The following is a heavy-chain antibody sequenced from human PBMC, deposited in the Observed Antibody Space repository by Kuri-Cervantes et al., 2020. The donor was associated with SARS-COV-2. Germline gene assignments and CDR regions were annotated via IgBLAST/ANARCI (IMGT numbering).Heavy chain of an antibody. CDR3: ARGAVTSIAAIPNWFDP. D-gene: IGHD2-15*01. Sequence: SVKVSCKASGYTFTGYYMHWVRQAPGQGLEWMGGIIPIFGTANYAQKFQGRVTITADKSTSTAYMELSSLRSEDTAVYYCARGAVTSIAAIPNWFDPWGQGTLVIVSS. V-gene: IGHV1-69*06. CDR1: GYTFTGYY. J-gene: IGHJ5*02. CDR2: IIPIFGTA.